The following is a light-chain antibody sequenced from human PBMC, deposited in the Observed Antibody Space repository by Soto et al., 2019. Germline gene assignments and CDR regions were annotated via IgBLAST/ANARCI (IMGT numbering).Light chain of an antibody. J-gene: IGKJ2*01. Sequence: DIQMTQSPSSLSASVGDRVTITCRASQHIGNYLNWYQQRPGKAPRILIYDASTLQSGVPSRFSGSGSETDFTLTINSLQPEDFATYYCQESYNTPMYTFGQGTKLEIK. CDR2: DAS. CDR3: QESYNTPMYT. V-gene: IGKV1-39*01. CDR1: QHIGNY.